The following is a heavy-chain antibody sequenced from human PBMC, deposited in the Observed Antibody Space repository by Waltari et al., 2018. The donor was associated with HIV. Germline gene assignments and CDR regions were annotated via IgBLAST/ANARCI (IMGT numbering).Heavy chain of an antibody. CDR3: ARVGWLGDDAFDI. CDR1: GYTFSGHY. V-gene: IGHV1-2*06. Sequence: QVQLLQSGAEVKKPGASVKVSCKASGYTFSGHYMHWVRQAPGQGLEWMGRINPYTGDTKYALRFQGRVTMTRDTSISTAYMDLSRLRSDDTAVYYCARVGWLGDDAFDIWGQGTMVTVSS. CDR2: INPYTGDT. D-gene: IGHD3-10*01. J-gene: IGHJ3*02.